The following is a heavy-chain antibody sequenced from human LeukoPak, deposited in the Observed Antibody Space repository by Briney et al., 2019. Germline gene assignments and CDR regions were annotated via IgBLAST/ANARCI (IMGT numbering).Heavy chain of an antibody. CDR2: IYPGDSDT. CDR3: ARLTSDGYYDSSGFDY. CDR1: GYSFTSYW. D-gene: IGHD3-22*01. V-gene: IGHV5-51*01. Sequence: GEYLKISCKGSGYSFTSYWIGWVRQMPGRGLEWMGIIYPGDSDTRYSPSFQGQVTISADKSISTAYLQWSSLKASDAAMYYCARLTSDGYYDSSGFDYWGQGTLVTVSS. J-gene: IGHJ4*02.